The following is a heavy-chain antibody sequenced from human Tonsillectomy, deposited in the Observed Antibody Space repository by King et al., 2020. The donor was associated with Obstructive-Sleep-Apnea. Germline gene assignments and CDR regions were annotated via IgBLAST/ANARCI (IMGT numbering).Heavy chain of an antibody. CDR1: GFTFSSYW. V-gene: IGHV3-74*01. Sequence: EVQLVESGGGLVQPGGSLRLSCAASGFTFSSYWMHWVRQAPGKGLVWVSRINRDGSTTTYADSVKGRFTISRDNAKNTLQLQMSSLRAEDTAVYFCARDRDCRSTSCFFGMDVWGQGTTVTVSS. D-gene: IGHD2-2*01. J-gene: IGHJ6*02. CDR2: INRDGSTT. CDR3: ARDRDCRSTSCFFGMDV.